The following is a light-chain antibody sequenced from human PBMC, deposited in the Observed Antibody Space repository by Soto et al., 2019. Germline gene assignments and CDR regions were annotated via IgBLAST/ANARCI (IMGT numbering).Light chain of an antibody. CDR2: DVS. Sequence: QSALTQPASVSGSPGQSITISCTGTRSDVGGYNYVSWYQQHPGKDPKLMIYDVSNRPSGVSNRFSGSKSGNTASLTISGLQAEDEADYYCSSYTSSSTLLVFGGGTKLTVL. CDR1: RSDVGGYNY. CDR3: SSYTSSSTLLV. J-gene: IGLJ2*01. V-gene: IGLV2-14*01.